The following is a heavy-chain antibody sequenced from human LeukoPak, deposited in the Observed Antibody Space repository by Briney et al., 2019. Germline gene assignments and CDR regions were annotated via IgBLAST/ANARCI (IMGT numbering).Heavy chain of an antibody. Sequence: GGSLRLSCAASGFTFSDSAIHWVRQASGKGLEWVGRIRSKANSYATAYAASVKGRFTISRDDSKNTAYLQMNSLKTEDTAVYYCTRLIEGPFDYWGQGTLVTVSS. CDR2: IRSKANSYAT. CDR3: TRLIEGPFDY. D-gene: IGHD2/OR15-2a*01. J-gene: IGHJ4*02. CDR1: GFTFSDSA. V-gene: IGHV3-73*01.